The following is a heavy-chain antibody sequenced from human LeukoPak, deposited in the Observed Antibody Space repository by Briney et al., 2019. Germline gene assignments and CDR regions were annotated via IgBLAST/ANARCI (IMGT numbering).Heavy chain of an antibody. CDR1: GFTFSRYS. D-gene: IGHD6-19*01. CDR2: ISSSSSYI. J-gene: IGHJ6*03. Sequence: GSLRLSCAGSGFTFSRYSMNWFRQAPGKGLGRVSSISSSSSYIFYADSVKGRFTISRDNANNSLYLQMSSLRAEDTAVYYCARDAQWLVPEGYYFYMDVWGKGTTVTVSS. V-gene: IGHV3-21*01. CDR3: ARDAQWLVPEGYYFYMDV.